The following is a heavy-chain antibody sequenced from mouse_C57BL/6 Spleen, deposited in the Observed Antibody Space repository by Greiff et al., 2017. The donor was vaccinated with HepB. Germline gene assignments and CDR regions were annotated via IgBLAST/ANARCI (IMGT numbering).Heavy chain of an antibody. CDR2: IYPSDSET. Sequence: QVQLQQPGAELVRPGSSVKLSCKASGYTFTSYWMDWVKQRPGQGLEWIGNIYPSDSETHYNQKFKDKATLTVDKSSSTAYMQLSSLTSEDSAVYSCARWSGNFHLDYWGQGTTLTVSS. CDR3: ARWSGNFHLDY. CDR1: GYTFTSYW. J-gene: IGHJ2*01. D-gene: IGHD4-1*02. V-gene: IGHV1-61*01.